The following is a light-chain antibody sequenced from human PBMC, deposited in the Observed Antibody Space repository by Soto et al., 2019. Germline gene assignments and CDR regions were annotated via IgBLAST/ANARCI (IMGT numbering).Light chain of an antibody. CDR2: GAS. Sequence: ESVLTQSPGTLSLSPGERATLSCRASQRVTSNSLAWFQQIPGQAPRLLIYGASNRATGIPDRFSGSGSGTDFTLTISRLEPEDFAVYYCQQYIGLPRTFGQGTKVDIK. CDR3: QQYIGLPRT. V-gene: IGKV3-20*01. J-gene: IGKJ1*01. CDR1: QRVTSNS.